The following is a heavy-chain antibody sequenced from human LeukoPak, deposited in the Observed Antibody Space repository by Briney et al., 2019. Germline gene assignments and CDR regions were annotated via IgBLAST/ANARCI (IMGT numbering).Heavy chain of an antibody. CDR3: ARAPNYGGKPFDY. D-gene: IGHD4-23*01. J-gene: IGHJ4*02. CDR2: IYYSGSS. Sequence: SETLSLTCTVSAGSISSYYWSWIRQPPGKGLEWNGYIYYSGSSNYNPSLKSRVTISVDTSKNQFSLKLSSVTAADTAEYYCARAPNYGGKPFDYWGQGTLVTVSS. V-gene: IGHV4-59*01. CDR1: AGSISSYY.